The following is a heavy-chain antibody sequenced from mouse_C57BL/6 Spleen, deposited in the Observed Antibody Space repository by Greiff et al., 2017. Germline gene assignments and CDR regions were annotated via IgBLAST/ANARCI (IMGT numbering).Heavy chain of an antibody. Sequence: EVKLVESGGGLVQSGRSLRLSCATSGFTFSDFYMEWVRQAPGKGLEWIAASRNKANDYTTEYSASVKGRFIVSRDTSQSILYLQMNALRAEDTAIYYCARDWGDYWGQGTSVTVSS. J-gene: IGHJ4*01. CDR3: ARDWGDY. CDR1: GFTFSDFY. V-gene: IGHV7-1*01. CDR2: SRNKANDYTT.